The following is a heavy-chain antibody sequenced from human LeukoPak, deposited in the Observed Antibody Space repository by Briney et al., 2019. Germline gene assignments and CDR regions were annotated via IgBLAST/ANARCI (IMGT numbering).Heavy chain of an antibody. Sequence: ASVKVSCKASGYTLTSYGYTCVRQAPGQGLEWMGWISANNGNTNYAQKLQGRVTMTTDTSTSTAYMELRSLRSDDTAVYYCARDTEWERNPDYFDYWRQGTQVTVSS. J-gene: IGHJ4*02. D-gene: IGHD1-26*01. V-gene: IGHV1-18*01. CDR2: ISANNGNT. CDR1: GYTLTSYG. CDR3: ARDTEWERNPDYFDY.